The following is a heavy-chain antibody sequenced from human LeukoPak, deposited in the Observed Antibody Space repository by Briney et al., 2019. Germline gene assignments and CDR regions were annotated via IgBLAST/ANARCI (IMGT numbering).Heavy chain of an antibody. CDR2: ISSSGSTI. Sequence: PGGSLRLSCAASGFTFSSYEMNWVRQASGKGLEWVSYISSSGSTIYYADSVKGRFTISRDNAKNSLYLQMNSLRAEDTAVYYCARDLSGYSYGSAAIFDYWGQGTLVTVSS. CDR1: GFTFSSYE. D-gene: IGHD5-18*01. J-gene: IGHJ4*02. CDR3: ARDLSGYSYGSAAIFDY. V-gene: IGHV3-48*03.